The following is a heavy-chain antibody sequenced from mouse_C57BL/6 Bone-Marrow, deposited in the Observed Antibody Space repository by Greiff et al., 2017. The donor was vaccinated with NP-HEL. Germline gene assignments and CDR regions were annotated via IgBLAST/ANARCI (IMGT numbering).Heavy chain of an antibody. CDR1: GYTFTSYW. Sequence: VQLQQSGAELVKPGASVKLSCKASGYTFTSYWMPWVKQRPGQGLEWIGMIHPNSGSTNYNEKFKSKATLTVDKSSSTAYMQLSSLTSEDSAVYYCARSKRLRGGPWFAYWGQGTLVTVSA. J-gene: IGHJ3*01. V-gene: IGHV1-64*01. CDR2: IHPNSGST. D-gene: IGHD3-2*02. CDR3: ARSKRLRGGPWFAY.